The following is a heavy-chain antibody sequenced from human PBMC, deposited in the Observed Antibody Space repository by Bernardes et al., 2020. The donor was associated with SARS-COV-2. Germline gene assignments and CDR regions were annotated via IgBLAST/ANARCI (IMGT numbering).Heavy chain of an antibody. V-gene: IGHV4-59*01. J-gene: IGHJ6*02. CDR2: IYYSGST. CDR1: GGSISSYY. CDR3: AGDSRTYYDFWSASYSPRDGMDV. D-gene: IGHD3-3*01. Sequence: SETLSLTCTVSGGSISSYYWSWIRQPPGKGLEWIGYIYYSGSTNYNPSLKSRVTISVDTSKNQFSLKLSSVTAADTAVYYCAGDSRTYYDFWSASYSPRDGMDVWGQGTTVTVSS.